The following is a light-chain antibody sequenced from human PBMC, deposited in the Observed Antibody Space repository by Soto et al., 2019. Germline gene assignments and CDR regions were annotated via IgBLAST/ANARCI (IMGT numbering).Light chain of an antibody. V-gene: IGKV3-11*01. Sequence: ESVLTQSPATLSLSPGERATLPCRASQSVSSYLAWYQQKPGQAPRLLIYDASNRATGIPARFSGSGSGTDFTLTISSLEPEDFAVYYCQQRKNWPPLTFGGGTKVDI. CDR1: QSVSSY. J-gene: IGKJ4*01. CDR2: DAS. CDR3: QQRKNWPPLT.